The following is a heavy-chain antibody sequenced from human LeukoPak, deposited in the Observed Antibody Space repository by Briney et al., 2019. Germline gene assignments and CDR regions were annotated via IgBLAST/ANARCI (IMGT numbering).Heavy chain of an antibody. CDR2: IRYDGSKK. Sequence: GGSLRLSCAASGFTFSSYAMHWVRQAPGKGLEWVAFIRYDGSKKYYADSVKGRFTISRDYSKNTLYLQMNSLRTEETAVYYCAKGPAMVRGTFDPWGQGTLVTVSS. D-gene: IGHD3-10*01. CDR3: AKGPAMVRGTFDP. CDR1: GFTFSSYA. J-gene: IGHJ5*02. V-gene: IGHV3-30*02.